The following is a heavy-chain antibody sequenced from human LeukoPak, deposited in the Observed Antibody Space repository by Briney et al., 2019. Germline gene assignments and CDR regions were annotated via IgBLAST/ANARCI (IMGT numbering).Heavy chain of an antibody. Sequence: GGSLRLSCAASGFTFSSYAMSWVRQAPGKGLEWVSAISGSGGSTYYADSVKGRFTISRDNSKNTLYLQMNSLRAEDTAVYYCAKDADLGYDFWSGYFSFDYWGQGTPVTVSS. CDR3: AKDADLGYDFWSGYFSFDY. V-gene: IGHV3-23*01. J-gene: IGHJ4*02. D-gene: IGHD3-3*01. CDR1: GFTFSSYA. CDR2: ISGSGGST.